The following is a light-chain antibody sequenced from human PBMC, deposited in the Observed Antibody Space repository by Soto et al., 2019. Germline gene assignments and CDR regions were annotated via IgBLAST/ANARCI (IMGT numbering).Light chain of an antibody. CDR2: DAS. J-gene: IGKJ4*02. CDR1: QSISRT. V-gene: IGKV3D-15*01. CDR3: QQDNDDSLT. Sequence: EIVVTQVPARWPVSHGESATLSCRASQSISRTLAWYQQKSGQPPSLLIYDASTRHSGFPSRFSGSGSGTEFTLTISSLQSEDFAIYYCQQDNDDSLTFGRGTKVDIK.